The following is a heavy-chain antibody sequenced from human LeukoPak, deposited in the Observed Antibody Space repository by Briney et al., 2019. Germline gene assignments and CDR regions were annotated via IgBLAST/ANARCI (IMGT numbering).Heavy chain of an antibody. V-gene: IGHV4-30-2*01. J-gene: IGHJ4*02. CDR1: GGSISSGGYY. CDR3: ARSAIGVAVGDFDY. CDR2: IYHSGST. D-gene: IGHD2-8*01. Sequence: KSSETLSLTCTVSGGSISSGGYYWSWIRQPPGKGLEWIGYIYHSGSTYYNPSLKSRVTISVDRSKNQFSLKLSSVTAADTAVYYCARSAIGVAVGDFDYWGQGTLVTVSS.